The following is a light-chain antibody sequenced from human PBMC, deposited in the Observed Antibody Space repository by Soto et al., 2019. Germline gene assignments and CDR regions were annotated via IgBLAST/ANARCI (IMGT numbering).Light chain of an antibody. CDR1: QTVTNDY. V-gene: IGKV3-20*01. J-gene: IGKJ5*01. CDR2: DAS. CDR3: QQYGFSPIS. Sequence: EVVLKQSPGTLSLSPGERVTLSCRASQTVTNDYLAWYQQKDGQAPRLLIYDASTRATGVPDRFSGSGSGPEYTLTITRLEPEDFAVDSCQQYGFSPISFGQGTLLEIK.